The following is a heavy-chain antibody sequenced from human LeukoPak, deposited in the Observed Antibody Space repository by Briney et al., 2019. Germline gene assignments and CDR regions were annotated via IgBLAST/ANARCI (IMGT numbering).Heavy chain of an antibody. J-gene: IGHJ3*02. V-gene: IGHV4-4*07. CDR2: IYTSGRT. CDR1: GGSLSSYY. CDR3: ARDHPYGLPVVGAFDI. Sequence: PSETLSLTCTVSGGSLSSYYWSWIRQPAGKGLEWIGRIYTSGRTNYNPSLKSRATMSIDTYKNQFSLKLSSVTAADTALYYCARDHPYGLPVVGAFDIWGQGTMVTVSS. D-gene: IGHD2-15*01.